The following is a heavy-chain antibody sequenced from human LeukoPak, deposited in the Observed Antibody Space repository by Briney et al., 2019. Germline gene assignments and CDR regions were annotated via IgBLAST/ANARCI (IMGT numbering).Heavy chain of an antibody. CDR2: IRYDGSNK. J-gene: IGHJ6*02. CDR1: GFTFSSYG. Sequence: GGSLRLSCAASGFTFSSYGMHWVRQAPGKGLEWVAFIRYDGSNKYYADSVKGRFTIPRDNSKNTLYLQMNSLRAEDTAVYYCAKDRRLYYYGMDVWGQGTTVTVSS. CDR3: AKDRRLYYYGMDV. V-gene: IGHV3-30*02.